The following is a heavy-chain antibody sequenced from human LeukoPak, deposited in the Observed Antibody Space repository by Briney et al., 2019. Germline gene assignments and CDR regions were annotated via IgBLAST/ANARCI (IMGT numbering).Heavy chain of an antibody. V-gene: IGHV3-23*01. Sequence: GGSLRLSCAASGFTFSSYAMNWVRQAPVKGLEWVSTISGSGRDTYYADSVKGRFTISRDNSNNTLYLQMNSLRAEDTAVYYCATNYYDSSGYYPDFDYWGQGVLVTDSS. CDR3: ATNYYDSSGYYPDFDY. CDR1: GFTFSSYA. D-gene: IGHD3-22*01. CDR2: ISGSGRDT. J-gene: IGHJ4*02.